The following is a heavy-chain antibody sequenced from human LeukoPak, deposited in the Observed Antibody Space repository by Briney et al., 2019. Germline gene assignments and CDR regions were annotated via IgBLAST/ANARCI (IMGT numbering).Heavy chain of an antibody. CDR3: AKDRGYSSSWSYYFDY. CDR1: GFTFSRYA. CDR2: ISGSGDST. V-gene: IGHV3-23*01. J-gene: IGHJ4*02. Sequence: GGSLRLSCAASGFTFSRYAMSWVRQAPGKGLEWVSTISGSGDSTYYADSVKGRFTISRDNSKNTLYLQMSSLRAEDTAIYYCAKDRGYSSSWSYYFDYWGQGTLVPVSS. D-gene: IGHD6-13*01.